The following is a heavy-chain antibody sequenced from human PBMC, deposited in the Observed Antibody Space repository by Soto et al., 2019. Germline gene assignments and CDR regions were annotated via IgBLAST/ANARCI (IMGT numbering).Heavy chain of an antibody. J-gene: IGHJ6*02. CDR2: ISSSSSYI. V-gene: IGHV3-21*01. CDR3: ARSLPYYYYGMDV. CDR1: GFTFSSYS. Sequence: GRSLRLSCAASGFTFSSYSMNWVRQAPGKGLEWVSSISSSSSYIYYADSVKGRFTISRDNAKNSLYLQMNSLRAEDTAVYYYARSLPYYYYGMDVWGQGSTVTVSS.